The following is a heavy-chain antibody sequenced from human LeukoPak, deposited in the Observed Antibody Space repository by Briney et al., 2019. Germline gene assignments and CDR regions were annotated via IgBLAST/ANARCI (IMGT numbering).Heavy chain of an antibody. V-gene: IGHV3-23*01. CDR3: AKPPRDTMTAAEN. CDR1: GFTFSNYA. J-gene: IGHJ4*02. Sequence: QPGGSLRLSCAASGFTFSNYAMSWVRQAPGKGLEWVSGLTGGGGSAKYADSVKGRFTISRDNSKNTFYLQMDGLRAEDTAVYYCAKPPRDTMTAAENWGQGALVTVSS. CDR2: LTGGGGSA. D-gene: IGHD6-13*01.